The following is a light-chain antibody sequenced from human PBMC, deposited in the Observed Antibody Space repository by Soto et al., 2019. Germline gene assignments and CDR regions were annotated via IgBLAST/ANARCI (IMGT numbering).Light chain of an antibody. J-gene: IGKJ1*01. CDR3: MQALQLRT. CDR2: LGS. V-gene: IGKV2-28*01. Sequence: EIVMTQSPLSLSATPGQPASISCKSSQSLLHSNGKTYLDWYLQKPGQSPQLLIYLGSNRASGVPDRFSGSGSGTDFTLRISRVEAEDVGVYYCMQALQLRTFGQGTKVDI. CDR1: QSLLHSNGKTY.